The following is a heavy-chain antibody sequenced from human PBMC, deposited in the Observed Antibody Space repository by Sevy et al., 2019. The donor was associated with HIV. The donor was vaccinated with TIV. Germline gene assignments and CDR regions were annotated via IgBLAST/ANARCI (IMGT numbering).Heavy chain of an antibody. CDR3: ARRGTPYGMDV. Sequence: GESLKISCKGSGYSFTNYWIGWVRQMPGKGLEWMGVMNPGDSETRYTPPFQGQVTTSADKSINTAYLQWSSLKASDTSMYYCARRGTPYGMDVWGQGTTVTVSS. CDR1: GYSFTNYW. V-gene: IGHV5-51*01. CDR2: MNPGDSET. D-gene: IGHD3-16*01. J-gene: IGHJ6*02.